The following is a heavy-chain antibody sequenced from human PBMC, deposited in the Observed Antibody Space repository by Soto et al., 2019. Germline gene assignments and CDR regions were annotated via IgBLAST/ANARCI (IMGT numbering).Heavy chain of an antibody. Sequence: QVQLVESGGGVVQPGGSLRLSCAASGFTFSSYGMHWVRQAPGKGLEWVAVIWYDGGEKYYADSVKGRFTISRDNSKNTLSLQMNTLRAEDTAVYYCARYVSSRYNNWIDPWGQGTLVTVSS. J-gene: IGHJ5*02. CDR3: ARYVSSRYNNWIDP. CDR1: GFTFSSYG. CDR2: IWYDGGEK. V-gene: IGHV3-33*01. D-gene: IGHD6-13*01.